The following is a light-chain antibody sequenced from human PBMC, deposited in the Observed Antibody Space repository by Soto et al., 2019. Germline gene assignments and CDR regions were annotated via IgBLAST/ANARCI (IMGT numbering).Light chain of an antibody. V-gene: IGKV3-20*01. CDR3: QQYDNSVWT. Sequence: EIVLTQSPGTLSLSPGERATLSCRASKSVSSTSLAWYQQKPGQAPRLLMYGVSSRATGIPDRFSGSGSGTAFTLTINRLEPEDFAFYFCQQYDNSVWTFGQGTKVEIK. J-gene: IGKJ1*01. CDR1: KSVSSTS. CDR2: GVS.